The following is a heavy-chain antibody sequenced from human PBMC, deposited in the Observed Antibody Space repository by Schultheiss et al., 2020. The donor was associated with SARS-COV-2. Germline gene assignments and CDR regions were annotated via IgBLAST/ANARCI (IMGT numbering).Heavy chain of an antibody. CDR2: IYYSGST. J-gene: IGHJ5*02. V-gene: IGHV4-59*12. Sequence: SETLSLTCAVYGGSFSGYHWSWIRQPPGKGLEWIGYIYYSGSTNYNPSLKSRVTISIDTSNNQFSLKLSSVTAADTAVYYCARAGSSIEPGWFDPWGQGTLVTV. CDR3: ARAGSSIEPGWFDP. CDR1: GGSFSGYH. D-gene: IGHD6-13*01.